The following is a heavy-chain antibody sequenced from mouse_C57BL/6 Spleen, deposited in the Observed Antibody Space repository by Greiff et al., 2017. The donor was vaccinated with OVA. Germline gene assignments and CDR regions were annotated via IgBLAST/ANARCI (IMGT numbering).Heavy chain of an antibody. CDR1: GFSLSTSGMG. J-gene: IGHJ4*01. CDR2: IYWDDDK. V-gene: IGHV8-12*01. Sequence: QVQLKESGPGILQSSQTLSLTCSFSGFSLSTSGMGVSWIRQPSGKGLEWLAHIYWDDDKRYNPSLKSRLTISKDTSRNQVFLKITSVDTADTATYYCARRRYDYDEGNAMDYWGQGTSVTVSS. CDR3: ARRRYDYDEGNAMDY. D-gene: IGHD2-4*01.